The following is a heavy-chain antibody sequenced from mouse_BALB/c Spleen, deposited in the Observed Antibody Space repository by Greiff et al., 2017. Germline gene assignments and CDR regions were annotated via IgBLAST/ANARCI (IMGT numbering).Heavy chain of an antibody. CDR2: IWAGGST. J-gene: IGHJ4*01. Sequence: VQLQESGPGLVAPSQSLSITCTVSGFSLTSYGVHWVRQPPGKGLEWLGVIWAGGSTNYNSALMSRLSISKDNSTSQVFLKMNSLQTDDTAMYYYARPLVWRYAMDDWGQGTSVTVSS. V-gene: IGHV2-9*02. CDR3: ARPLVWRYAMDD. CDR1: GFSLTSYG. D-gene: IGHD2-10*02.